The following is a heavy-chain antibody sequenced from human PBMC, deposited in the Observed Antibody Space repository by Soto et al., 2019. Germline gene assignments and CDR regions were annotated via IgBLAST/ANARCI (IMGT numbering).Heavy chain of an antibody. CDR3: ARDLGTCGGDCSMDD. J-gene: IGHJ4*02. Sequence: EVQLVESGGGFVQPGGSLRLSCAASGFTFTRYWMTWVRQAPGKGLEWVANIKQDGSEKYYVDSVKGRFAISRDNAKNSLYLHMNSLRAEDTAVYYCARDLGTCGGDCSMDDWGQGTLVTVSS. CDR1: GFTFTRYW. CDR2: IKQDGSEK. D-gene: IGHD2-21*02. V-gene: IGHV3-7*04.